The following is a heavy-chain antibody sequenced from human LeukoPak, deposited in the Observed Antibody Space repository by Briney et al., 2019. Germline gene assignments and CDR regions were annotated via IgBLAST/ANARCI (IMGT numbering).Heavy chain of an antibody. V-gene: IGHV4-38-2*02. CDR1: GYSISSGYY. Sequence: SETLSLTCTVSGYSISSGYYWGWIRQPPGKGLEWIGSIYHSGSTYYNPSLKSRVTISVDTSKNQFSLKLSSVTAADTAVYYCARALYSGYSRMSYFDYWGQGTLVTVSS. CDR2: IYHSGST. J-gene: IGHJ4*02. D-gene: IGHD5-12*01. CDR3: ARALYSGYSRMSYFDY.